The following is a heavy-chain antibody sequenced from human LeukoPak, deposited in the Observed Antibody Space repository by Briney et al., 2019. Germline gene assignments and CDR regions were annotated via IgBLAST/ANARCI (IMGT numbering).Heavy chain of an antibody. CDR1: GGSFTTHY. Sequence: SETLSLTCTVSGGSFTTHYWSWIRQPPGKGLEWIGYISYIGSTNYNPSLKSRVTISIDTSKNEVCLMLTSVTAADTAVYYCASDSISINAFDAWGQGTMVTVSS. CDR2: ISYIGST. J-gene: IGHJ3*01. CDR3: ASDSISINAFDA. V-gene: IGHV4-59*11. D-gene: IGHD3-10*01.